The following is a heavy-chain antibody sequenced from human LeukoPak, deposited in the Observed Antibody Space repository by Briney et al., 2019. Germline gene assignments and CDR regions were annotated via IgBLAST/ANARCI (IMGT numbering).Heavy chain of an antibody. CDR1: GFTFSNAY. CDR3: ITPLPYLAQ. J-gene: IGHJ4*02. CDR2: IKPKTDGVTT. Sequence: PGGSLRLSCAASGFTFSNAYMNWVRQAPGKGLEWVGRIKPKTDGVTTEYAAPVKDRFSISRDDSKSMMYLQMNSLKTEDTAVYYCITPLPYLAQGGQGTLVTVSS. D-gene: IGHD3-10*01. V-gene: IGHV3-15*07.